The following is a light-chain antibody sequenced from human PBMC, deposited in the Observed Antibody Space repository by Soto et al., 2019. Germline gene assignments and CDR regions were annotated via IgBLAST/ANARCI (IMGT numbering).Light chain of an antibody. CDR1: SSDVGSYNL. Sequence: QSVLTQPASVSGSPGQSITISCTGTSSDVGSYNLVSWYQQHPGKAPKLMIYEGSKRPSGVSNRFSGSKSGNTASLTISGLQAEDEAEYYCCSYAGSSTSYVFGTGTKLTVL. J-gene: IGLJ1*01. V-gene: IGLV2-23*01. CDR2: EGS. CDR3: CSYAGSSTSYV.